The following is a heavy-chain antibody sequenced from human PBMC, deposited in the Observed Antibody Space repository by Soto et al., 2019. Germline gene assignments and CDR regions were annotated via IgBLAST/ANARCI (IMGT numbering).Heavy chain of an antibody. V-gene: IGHV1-8*01. CDR1: GYTFTSYD. CDR3: XXXXXXXXXXXXXXWFDP. CDR2: MNPTSGNT. Sequence: QVQLVQSGAEVKKPGASVKVSCKASGYTFTSYDINWVRQATGQGLEWMGWMNPTSGNTGYAQKFQSRVXXXXXXXXXXXXXXXXXXXXXXXXXXXXXXXXXXXXXXXXXXWFDPWGQGTLVTVSS. J-gene: IGHJ5*02.